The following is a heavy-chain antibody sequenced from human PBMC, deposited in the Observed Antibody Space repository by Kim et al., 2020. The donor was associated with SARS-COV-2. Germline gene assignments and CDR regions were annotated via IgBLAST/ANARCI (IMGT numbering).Heavy chain of an antibody. CDR3: ARGDQWLQALDY. V-gene: IGHV3-13*01. J-gene: IGHJ4*02. D-gene: IGHD5-12*01. Sequence: YYPGSVKGRFTISRENSKNSLYLQMNSLRAGDTAVYYCARGDQWLQALDYWGQGTLVTVSS.